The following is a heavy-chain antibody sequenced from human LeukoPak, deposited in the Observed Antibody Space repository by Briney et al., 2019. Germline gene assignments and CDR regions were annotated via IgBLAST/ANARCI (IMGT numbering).Heavy chain of an antibody. J-gene: IGHJ4*02. CDR2: IIPIFGTA. Sequence: GASVKVSCKASGGTFSSYAISWVRQAPGQGLEWMGGIIPIFGTANCAQKFQGRVTITADESTSTAYMELSSLRSEDTAVYYCARRAIYYDSSGYYSYYFDYWGQGTLVTVSS. D-gene: IGHD3-22*01. V-gene: IGHV1-69*13. CDR1: GGTFSSYA. CDR3: ARRAIYYDSSGYYSYYFDY.